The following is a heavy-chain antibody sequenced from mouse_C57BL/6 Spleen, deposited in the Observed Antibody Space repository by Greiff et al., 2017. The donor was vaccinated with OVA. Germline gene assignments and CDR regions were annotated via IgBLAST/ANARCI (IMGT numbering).Heavy chain of an antibody. CDR1: GFSLTSYG. V-gene: IGHV2-6-1*01. J-gene: IGHJ4*01. CDR2: IWSDGST. CDR3: ARHGDGGGYAMDY. Sequence: VKLVESGPGLVAPSQSLSITCTVSGFSLTSYGVHWVRQPPGKGLEWLVVIWSDGSTTYNSALKSRLSISKDNSKSQVFLKMNSLQTDDTAMYYCARHGDGGGYAMDYWGQGTSVTVSS.